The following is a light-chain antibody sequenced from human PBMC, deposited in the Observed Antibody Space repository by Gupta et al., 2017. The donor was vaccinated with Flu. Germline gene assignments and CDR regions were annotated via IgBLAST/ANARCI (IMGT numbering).Light chain of an antibody. V-gene: IGLV1-44*01. CDR3: AAWDYSLNGWV. CDR1: NSNIGTNT. J-gene: IGLJ3*02. Sequence: QSVLTPPPSASGTPGQRVTISCSGSNSNIGTNTVNWYQQLPGTAPKLLIYSNNQRPSGVPDRFSGSKSGTSASLAISGLRSEDEADYYCAAWDYSLNGWVFGGGTKLTDL. CDR2: SNN.